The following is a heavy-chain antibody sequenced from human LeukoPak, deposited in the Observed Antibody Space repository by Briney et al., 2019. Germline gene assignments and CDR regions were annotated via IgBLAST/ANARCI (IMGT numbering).Heavy chain of an antibody. D-gene: IGHD1-1*01. CDR2: IYSGGNT. Sequence: PGGSLRLSCAASGFTVSTNYMTWVRQAPGKGLEWVSVIYSGGNTYYADSVKGRFTISRDNSNNPLHLQMNSLRADDTAVYYCASYNPYYGGQGTLVTVSS. CDR3: ASYNPYY. CDR1: GFTVSTNY. J-gene: IGHJ4*02. V-gene: IGHV3-53*01.